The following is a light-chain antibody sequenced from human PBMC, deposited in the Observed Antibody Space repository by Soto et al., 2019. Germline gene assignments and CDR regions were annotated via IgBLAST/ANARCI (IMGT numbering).Light chain of an antibody. Sequence: DIQMTQSPSSLSASVGDRVTITCQASQDIRKYLNWYQQKPGRAPKLLIYGASNLETGVPSRFGGSGYVTDFISPISSLQPEDVATYYCQRYDNLPPFTCGPGTKVAIK. J-gene: IGKJ3*01. CDR2: GAS. CDR1: QDIRKY. V-gene: IGKV1-33*01. CDR3: QRYDNLPPFT.